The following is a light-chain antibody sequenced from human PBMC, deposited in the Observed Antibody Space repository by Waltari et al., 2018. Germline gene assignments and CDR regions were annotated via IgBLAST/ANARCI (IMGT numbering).Light chain of an antibody. CDR3: SSYTDTNTRV. J-gene: IGLJ2*01. Sequence: QSALTQPASVSGSPGPSITISCTGTSSEVGAYYPVSWYQQHPGKAPKLIIYDVMSRPSGVSDRFSGSKSGNTASLTISGVQAEDEAHYYCSSYTDTNTRVFGGGTKLTVL. CDR2: DVM. CDR1: SSEVGAYYP. V-gene: IGLV2-14*03.